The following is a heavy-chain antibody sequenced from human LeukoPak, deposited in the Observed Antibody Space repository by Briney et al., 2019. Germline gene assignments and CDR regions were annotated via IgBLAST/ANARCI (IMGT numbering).Heavy chain of an antibody. CDR1: GFTFSSYA. Sequence: PGGSLRLSCAASGFTFSSYAMHWVRQAPGKGLEWVAVISYDGSNKYYADSVKGRFTISRDNSKNTLFLQMNSQRAEDTAVYYCARDRVPTGPQLWLTTPYGYWGQGTLVTVSS. CDR2: ISYDGSNK. J-gene: IGHJ4*02. D-gene: IGHD5-18*01. CDR3: ARDRVPTGPQLWLTTPYGY. V-gene: IGHV3-30*04.